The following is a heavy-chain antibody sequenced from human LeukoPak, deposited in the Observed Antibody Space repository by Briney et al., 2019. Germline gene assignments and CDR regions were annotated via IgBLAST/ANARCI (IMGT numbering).Heavy chain of an antibody. J-gene: IGHJ4*02. D-gene: IGHD3-22*01. CDR3: ARDWGAYYHFFDY. CDR1: AFAFSSYW. Sequence: GESLRLSCAGSAFAFSSYWMTWVRQAPGKGLEWVANIKQDGSERNYVDSVKGRFTISRDNAKKSLYLQMNSLRAEDTAVYYCARDWGAYYHFFDYWGQGTLVTVSS. V-gene: IGHV3-7*01. CDR2: IKQDGSER.